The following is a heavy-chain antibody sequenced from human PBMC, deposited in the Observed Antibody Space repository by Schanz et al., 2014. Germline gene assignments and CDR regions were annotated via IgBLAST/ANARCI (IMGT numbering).Heavy chain of an antibody. Sequence: EVQLVESGGGLIQPGGSLRLSCAASGFGFSSYSMNWVRQAPGKGLEWVSYISGSSRTIYYADSMKGRFTVSRDNAENALYLQMNSLRAEDAGLYCCARGGSGGRNRLDYWGQGTLVTVSS. D-gene: IGHD6-19*01. CDR2: ISGSSRTI. CDR1: GFGFSSYS. V-gene: IGHV3-48*01. J-gene: IGHJ4*02. CDR3: ARGGSGGRNRLDY.